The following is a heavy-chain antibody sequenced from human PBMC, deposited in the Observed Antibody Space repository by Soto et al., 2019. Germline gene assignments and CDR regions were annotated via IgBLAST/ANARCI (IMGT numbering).Heavy chain of an antibody. CDR2: INLNSGVT. CDR3: AIGDNFGGGVFDV. V-gene: IGHV1-2*02. CDR1: RYTFSRYH. D-gene: IGHD2-8*02. Sequence: QVQLVQTGAEMKKPGASVKVSCQISRYTFSRYHVHWVRQAPGQGPQWLGRINLNSGVTTYAAEFQDRVTMTRDMSISTVYMEVNSLRSDDTAVYTCAIGDNFGGGVFDVWGQGTRVTVSS. J-gene: IGHJ3*01.